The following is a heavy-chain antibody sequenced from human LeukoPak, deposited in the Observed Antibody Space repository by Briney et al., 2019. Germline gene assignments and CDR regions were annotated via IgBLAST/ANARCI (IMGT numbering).Heavy chain of an antibody. CDR3: AIRGPSGSEGRAFDY. CDR2: IYTNGST. Sequence: PSQTLSLTCTVSGVSISSGNYFWRWIRQPAGKGLEWIGRIYTNGSTNYNPSLKSRVSISVDTSKNQFSLNLSSVIAADTAVYYCAIRGPSGSEGRAFDYWGQGARVTVSS. J-gene: IGHJ4*02. D-gene: IGHD3-10*01. CDR1: GVSISSGNYF. V-gene: IGHV4-61*02.